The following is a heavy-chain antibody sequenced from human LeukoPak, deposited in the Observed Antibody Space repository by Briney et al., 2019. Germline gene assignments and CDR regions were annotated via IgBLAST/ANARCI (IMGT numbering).Heavy chain of an antibody. V-gene: IGHV3-23*01. CDR1: GFTVSSNY. CDR3: AKEGGYSYGHFDY. Sequence: AGGSLRLSCAASGFTVSSNYMSWVRQAPGKGLEWVSAISGSGGSTYYADSVKGRFTISRDNSKNTLYLQMNSLRAEDTAVYYCAKEGGYSYGHFDYWGQGTLVTVSS. D-gene: IGHD5-18*01. J-gene: IGHJ4*02. CDR2: ISGSGGST.